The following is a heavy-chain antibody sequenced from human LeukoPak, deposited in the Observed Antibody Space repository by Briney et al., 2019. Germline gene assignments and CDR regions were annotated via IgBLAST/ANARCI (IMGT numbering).Heavy chain of an antibody. CDR2: IYPDDSDT. Sequence: GESLKISCKVSGYSFTNYWIGWVRQMPGKGLEWMGIIYPDDSDTKYSPSFQGQVTISADKSISTAYLQWSSLKASDTAMYYCARLYRADSNWFDPWGQGTLVTVSS. V-gene: IGHV5-51*01. CDR1: GYSFTNYW. CDR3: ARLYRADSNWFDP. J-gene: IGHJ5*02. D-gene: IGHD1-26*01.